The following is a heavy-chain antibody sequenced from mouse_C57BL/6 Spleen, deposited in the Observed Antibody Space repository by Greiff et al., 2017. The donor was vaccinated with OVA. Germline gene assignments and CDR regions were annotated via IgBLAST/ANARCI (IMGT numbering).Heavy chain of an antibody. CDR2: IDPETGGT. D-gene: IGHD2-4*01. V-gene: IGHV1-15*01. J-gene: IGHJ3*01. Sequence: VQLQQSGAELVRPGASVTLSCKASGYTFTDYAMHWVKQTPVHGLEWIGAIDPETGGTAYNQKFKGKAILTADKSSSTAYMELRSLTSEGSAVYYWTGGDYDGVAYWGQGTRVTVAA. CDR1: GYTFTDYA. CDR3: TGGDYDGVAY.